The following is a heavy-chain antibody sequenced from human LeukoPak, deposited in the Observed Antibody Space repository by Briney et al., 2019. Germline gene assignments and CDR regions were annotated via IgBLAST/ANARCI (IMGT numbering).Heavy chain of an antibody. Sequence: ASVKVSCKASGYTFTNYGISWVRQAPGQGLECMGWISAYNGHTDYAQKFQGRVTMATDTSTSTVYMQLRGLRSDDTAVYYCARVDGYNYGQPFDFWGQGTLVTVSS. CDR3: ARVDGYNYGQPFDF. V-gene: IGHV1-18*01. D-gene: IGHD5-18*01. J-gene: IGHJ4*02. CDR2: ISAYNGHT. CDR1: GYTFTNYG.